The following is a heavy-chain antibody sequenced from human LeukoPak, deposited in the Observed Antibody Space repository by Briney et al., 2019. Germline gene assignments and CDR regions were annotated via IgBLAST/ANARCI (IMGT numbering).Heavy chain of an antibody. V-gene: IGHV3-11*06. CDR3: ARGPYSSGSSSDY. D-gene: IGHD6-19*01. J-gene: IGHJ4*02. CDR1: GFTFSDYY. CDR2: ISSSDTYT. Sequence: GGSLRLSCAASGFTFSDYYMSWIRKAPGKGLEWVSYISSSDTYTNYADSVKGRFTISRDNSKNSLYLQMYSLRAEDTAVYYCARGPYSSGSSSDYWGQGTLVTVSS.